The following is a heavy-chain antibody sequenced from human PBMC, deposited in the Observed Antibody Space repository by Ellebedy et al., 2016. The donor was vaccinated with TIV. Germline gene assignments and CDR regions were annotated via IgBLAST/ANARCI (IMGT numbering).Heavy chain of an antibody. CDR2: ISSSGASV. D-gene: IGHD3-10*01. Sequence: GESLKISXAASGFTFSDYYMSWIRQAPGKGLEWVSYISSSGASVYYADSVKGRFTISRDNANNSLFLQMNSLRAEDTAVYYCAKERIGGGRLDAFDIWGQGTTVTVSS. J-gene: IGHJ3*02. V-gene: IGHV3-11*01. CDR3: AKERIGGGRLDAFDI. CDR1: GFTFSDYY.